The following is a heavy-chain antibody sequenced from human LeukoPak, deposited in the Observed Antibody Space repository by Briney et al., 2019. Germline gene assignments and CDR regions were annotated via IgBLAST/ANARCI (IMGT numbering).Heavy chain of an antibody. D-gene: IGHD3-16*02. CDR3: ARDVTGGLYDYVWGSYRPSPGY. CDR1: GFTFSSYA. V-gene: IGHV3-30-3*01. Sequence: PGGSLRLSCAASGFTFSSYAMHWVRQAPGKGLEWVAVISYDGSNKYYADSVKGRFTISRDNSKNMLYLQMNSLRAEDTAVYYCARDVTGGLYDYVWGSYRPSPGYWGQGTLVTVSS. J-gene: IGHJ4*02. CDR2: ISYDGSNK.